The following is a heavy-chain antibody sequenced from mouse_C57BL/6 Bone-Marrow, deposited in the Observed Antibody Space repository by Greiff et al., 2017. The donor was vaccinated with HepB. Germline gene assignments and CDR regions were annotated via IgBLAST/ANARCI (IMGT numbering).Heavy chain of an antibody. V-gene: IGHV1-42*01. CDR1: GYSFTGYY. Sequence: EVQLQQSGPELVKPGASVKISCKASGYSFTGYYMNWVKQSPEKSLEWIGEINPSTGGTTYNQKFKAKATLTVDKSSSTAYMQLKSLTSEDSAVYYCARGGGYYGSSYWYFDVWGTGTTVTFSS. D-gene: IGHD1-1*01. CDR3: ARGGGYYGSSYWYFDV. J-gene: IGHJ1*03. CDR2: INPSTGGT.